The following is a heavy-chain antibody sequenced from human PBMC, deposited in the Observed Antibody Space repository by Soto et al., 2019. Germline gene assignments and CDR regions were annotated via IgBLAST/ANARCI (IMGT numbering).Heavy chain of an antibody. J-gene: IGHJ5*02. D-gene: IGHD3-22*01. CDR1: GDSVSSGSDY. CDR2: IYYSGST. Sequence: PSETLSLTCTVSGDSVSSGSDYWSRIRQPPGKGLEWIGYIYYSGSTNYNPSLKSRVTISVDTSKNQFSLKLSSVTAADTAVYYCARHYHDSSGYYYWFDPWGQGTLVTVS. CDR3: ARHYHDSSGYYYWFDP. V-gene: IGHV4-61*01.